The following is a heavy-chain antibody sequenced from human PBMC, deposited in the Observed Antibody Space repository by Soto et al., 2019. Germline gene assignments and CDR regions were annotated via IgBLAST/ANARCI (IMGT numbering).Heavy chain of an antibody. V-gene: IGHV4-59*01. CDR3: ARDKPTTSCFDF. CDR2: IHHSWST. Sequence: QVHLQESGPGLVRPSETLSLTCTVSGGSISTFYWSWLRQSPGKGLEWIGYIHHSWSTTYSPSLKSRVSLSVDTSRDQFSLKLTAVTTADTAVYYCARDKPTTSCFDFWGQGIRVTVSS. CDR1: GGSISTFY. D-gene: IGHD4-17*01. J-gene: IGHJ4*02.